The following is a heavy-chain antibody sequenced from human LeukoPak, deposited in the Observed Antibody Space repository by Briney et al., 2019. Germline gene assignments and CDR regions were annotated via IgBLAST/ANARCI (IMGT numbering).Heavy chain of an antibody. CDR2: INSDGSST. J-gene: IGHJ3*02. D-gene: IGHD6-13*01. V-gene: IGHV3-74*01. CDR3: ARDQGIAAATAEDDAFDI. Sequence: TGGSLRLSCAASGFTVSSNYMSWVRQAPGKGLVWVSRINSDGSSTSYADSVKGRFTISRDNAKNTLYLQMNSLRAEDTAVYYCARDQGIAAATAEDDAFDIWGQGTMVTVSS. CDR1: GFTVSSNY.